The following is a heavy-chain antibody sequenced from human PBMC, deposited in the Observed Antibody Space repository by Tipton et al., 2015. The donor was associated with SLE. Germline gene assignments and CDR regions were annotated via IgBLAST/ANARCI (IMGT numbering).Heavy chain of an antibody. CDR2: MSHSGST. D-gene: IGHD3-22*01. CDR1: GYSISSGYY. V-gene: IGHV4-38-2*01. CDR3: ARGVAHYYDSGSFDI. J-gene: IGHJ3*02. Sequence: TLSLTCAVSGYSISSGYYWGWIRQPPGKGLEWIGSMSHSGSTKYNPSLKSRVTISVDTSKNQLSLKLSSVTAADTAVYYCARGVAHYYDSGSFDIWGQGTMVTVSS.